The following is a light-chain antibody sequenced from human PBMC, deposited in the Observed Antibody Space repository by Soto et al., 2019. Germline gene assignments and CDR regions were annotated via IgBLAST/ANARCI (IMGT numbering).Light chain of an antibody. Sequence: EIVMTQSPATLSVSPGERAILSCRASQSISINLAWYQQKPGQAPRLLIYAASNRATGVPARFSGSGSGTDFTLTISRLEPEDFAVYYCQQYGNSPQTFGQGTKVDIK. CDR1: QSISIN. V-gene: IGKV3-15*01. CDR2: AAS. J-gene: IGKJ1*01. CDR3: QQYGNSPQT.